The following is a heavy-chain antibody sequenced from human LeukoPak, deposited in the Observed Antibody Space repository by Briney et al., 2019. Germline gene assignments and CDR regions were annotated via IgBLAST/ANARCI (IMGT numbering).Heavy chain of an antibody. V-gene: IGHV1-2*02. CDR1: GYTFTGYY. CDR2: INPNSGGT. CDR3: ARELWFGETNPDY. Sequence: ASVKVSCKASGYTFTGYYMHWVRQAPGQGLEWMGWINPNSGGTNYAQKVQGRVTMTRDTSISTAYMELSRLRSDDTAVYYCARELWFGETNPDYWGQGTLVTVSS. D-gene: IGHD3-10*01. J-gene: IGHJ4*02.